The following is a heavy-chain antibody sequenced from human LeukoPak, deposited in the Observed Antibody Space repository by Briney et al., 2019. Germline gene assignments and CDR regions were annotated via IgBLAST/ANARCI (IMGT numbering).Heavy chain of an antibody. D-gene: IGHD2-21*01. J-gene: IGHJ4*02. V-gene: IGHV3-74*01. CDR1: GFTFSNYW. Sequence: HPGGSLRLSCAASGFTFSNYWMHWVRQAPGKGLVWVSRINTDGSSPTYADSVKGRFTISRDNAKNTLYLQMNSLRAEDTAVYYCARDDSRGFAYWGQGTLVTVSS. CDR3: ARDDSRGFAY. CDR2: INTDGSSP.